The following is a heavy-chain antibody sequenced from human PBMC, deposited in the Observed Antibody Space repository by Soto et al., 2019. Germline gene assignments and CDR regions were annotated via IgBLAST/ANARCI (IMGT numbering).Heavy chain of an antibody. CDR2: ISYDGSKK. CDR1: GFTFSSYD. J-gene: IGHJ3*02. V-gene: IGHV3-30*18. D-gene: IGHD1-26*01. Sequence: PGGSPRLSCAASGFTFSSYDIHWVRQAPGKGLEWVAVISYDGSKKYYADSVKGQFTISRDNSKNTLYLQMNSLRAEDTAVYYCAKAYSGPFDIWGQGTMVTVSS. CDR3: AKAYSGPFDI.